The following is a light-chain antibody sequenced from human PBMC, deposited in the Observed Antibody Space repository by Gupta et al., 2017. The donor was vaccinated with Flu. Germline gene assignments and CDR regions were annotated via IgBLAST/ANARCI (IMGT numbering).Light chain of an antibody. Sequence: PSTVSASVGDRVTITCRASQHINSWLAWYQKKPGQAPKVLIYAASSLQSGVASRFSGSGYGTDFTLTISSLQPEDFATYFCRQANSFPLSFGGGTKVEIK. J-gene: IGKJ4*01. CDR3: RQANSFPLS. CDR2: AAS. V-gene: IGKV1-12*01. CDR1: QHINSW.